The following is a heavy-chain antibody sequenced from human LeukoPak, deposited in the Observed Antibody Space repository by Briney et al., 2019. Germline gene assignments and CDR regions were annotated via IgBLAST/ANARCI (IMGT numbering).Heavy chain of an antibody. CDR2: INHSGST. CDR1: GGSFSGYY. J-gene: IGHJ4*02. Sequence: SETLSLTCAVYGGSFSGYYWSWIRQPPGKGLEWIGEINHSGSTNYNPSLKSRVTISVDTSKNHFSLKLSSVTAADTAVYYCARLNSGYDSFDFWGQGTLVTVSS. CDR3: ARLNSGYDSFDF. D-gene: IGHD5-12*01. V-gene: IGHV4-34*01.